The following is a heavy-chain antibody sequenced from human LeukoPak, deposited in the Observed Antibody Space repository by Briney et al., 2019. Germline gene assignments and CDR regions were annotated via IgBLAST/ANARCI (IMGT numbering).Heavy chain of an antibody. D-gene: IGHD6-6*01. Sequence: PGGSLRLSCAASGFTFSSYSMNWVRQAPGKGLEWVSYISSSSTIYYADSVKGRFTISRDNAKNSLYLQMNSLRAEDTAVYYCARDRRIAARIDYWGQGTLVTVSS. CDR1: GFTFSSYS. CDR3: ARDRRIAARIDY. CDR2: ISSSSTI. V-gene: IGHV3-48*01. J-gene: IGHJ4*02.